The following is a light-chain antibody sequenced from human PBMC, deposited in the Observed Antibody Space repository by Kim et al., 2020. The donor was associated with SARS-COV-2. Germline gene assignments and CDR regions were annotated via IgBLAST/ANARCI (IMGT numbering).Light chain of an antibody. V-gene: IGLV1-44*01. J-gene: IGLJ2*01. Sequence: QRLPISCSGSNSNIGSNPVNWYQQLPGTAPKLLICGNNQRPSGVPDRFSGSKSGTSASLAISGLQSEDEADYYCAAWDDSLNGVVFGGGTQLTVL. CDR3: AAWDDSLNGVV. CDR1: NSNIGSNP. CDR2: GNN.